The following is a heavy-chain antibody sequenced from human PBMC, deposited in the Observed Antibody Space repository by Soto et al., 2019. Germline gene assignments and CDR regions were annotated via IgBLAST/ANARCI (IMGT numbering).Heavy chain of an antibody. Sequence: GESLKISDKGSGYSFTSYWIGWVRQMAGKGLQWMGIIYPGDSDTRYSPSFQGQVTISADRSISTAYLQWSSLKASDTALYYCARLLVGDYVGYYFDYWGQGSLVTSPQ. CDR3: ARLLVGDYVGYYFDY. V-gene: IGHV5-51*01. CDR2: IYPGDSDT. D-gene: IGHD4-17*01. J-gene: IGHJ4*02. CDR1: GYSFTSYW.